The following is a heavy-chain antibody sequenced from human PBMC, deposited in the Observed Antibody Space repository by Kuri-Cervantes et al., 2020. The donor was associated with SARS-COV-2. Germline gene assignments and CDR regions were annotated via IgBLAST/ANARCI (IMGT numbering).Heavy chain of an antibody. CDR3: SRAGLGVSCDF. D-gene: IGHD2-8*01. V-gene: IGHV3-72*01. J-gene: IGHJ4*02. CDR1: GFTFSDHT. Sequence: GGSLRLSFAASGFTFSDHTMDWVRQAPGKGLEWVSHINNKDQVYTTYYAASVKCRFTISSDDSKDSLYLQLNSLKSEDTALYYCSRAGLGVSCDFWGQGTLVTVSS. CDR2: INNKDQVYTT.